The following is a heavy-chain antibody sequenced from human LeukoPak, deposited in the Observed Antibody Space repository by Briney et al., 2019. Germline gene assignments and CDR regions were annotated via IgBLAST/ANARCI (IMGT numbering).Heavy chain of an antibody. J-gene: IGHJ4*02. CDR3: ARHWRWLQSFDY. Sequence: KPSETLSLTCTVSGGSISSSSYYWGWIRQPPGKGLEWIGSIYYSGSTYYNPSLKSRVTISVDTSKNQFSLKLSSVTAADTAVYYCARHWRWLQSFDYWGQGTLVTVSS. D-gene: IGHD5-24*01. CDR2: IYYSGST. CDR1: GGSISSSSYY. V-gene: IGHV4-39*01.